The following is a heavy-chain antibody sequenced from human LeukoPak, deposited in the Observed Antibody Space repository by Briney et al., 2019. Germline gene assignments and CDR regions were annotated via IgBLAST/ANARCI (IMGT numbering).Heavy chain of an antibody. CDR3: ARDSGSSSSWYVY. CDR1: GYTFSVYY. Sequence: ASVKVSCKASGYTFSVYYIHWVRQAPGQGPEWMGWINPNSGGTNYAQKFQGRVTMTRDTSISTAYMELSGLRSDDTAVYYCARDSGSSSSWYVYWGQGTLVTVSS. V-gene: IGHV1-2*02. J-gene: IGHJ4*02. D-gene: IGHD6-13*01. CDR2: INPNSGGT.